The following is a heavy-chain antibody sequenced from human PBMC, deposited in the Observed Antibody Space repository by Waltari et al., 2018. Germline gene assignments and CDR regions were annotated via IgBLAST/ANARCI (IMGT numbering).Heavy chain of an antibody. CDR3: SRTFWLDYFDY. V-gene: IGHV6-1*01. Sequence: QVLLQQSGPELVKPSQTLPLTCAISGDSVASIQSAWNWVRQSPSRGLEWLGRTYYRSTWYTDYAASVKGRVTIDRDTAKNQFSLNISSVTPDDTAVYYCSRTFWLDYFDYWGQGALVTVAS. J-gene: IGHJ4*02. CDR2: TYYRSTWYT. D-gene: IGHD6-19*01. CDR1: GDSVASIQSA.